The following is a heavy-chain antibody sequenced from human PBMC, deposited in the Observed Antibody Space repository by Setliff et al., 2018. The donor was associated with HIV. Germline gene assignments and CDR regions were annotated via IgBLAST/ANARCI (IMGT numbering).Heavy chain of an antibody. D-gene: IGHD2-15*01. J-gene: IGHJ3*02. V-gene: IGHV1-18*01. CDR3: ARLASGGWPLEVFDI. CDR1: GYTFTSYG. Sequence: GASVKVSCKASGYTFTSYGISWVRQAPGQGLEWMGWISAYNGNTNYAQKVQGRITMTTDASTSTVDMELRSLTSDDTAVYYCARLASGGWPLEVFDIWGQGTMVTVSS. CDR2: ISAYNGNT.